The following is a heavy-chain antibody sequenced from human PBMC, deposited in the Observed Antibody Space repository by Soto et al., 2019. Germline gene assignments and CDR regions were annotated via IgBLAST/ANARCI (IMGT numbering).Heavy chain of an antibody. CDR3: AKDGVIYGSGPNWFDP. Sequence: GGSLRLSCAASGFTFDDYAMHWVRQAPGKGLEWVSGISWNSGSIGYADSVKGRFTISRDNAKNSLYLQMNSLRAEDTALYYCAKDGVIYGSGPNWFDPWGQGTLVTVSS. V-gene: IGHV3-9*01. D-gene: IGHD3-10*01. J-gene: IGHJ5*02. CDR2: ISWNSGSI. CDR1: GFTFDDYA.